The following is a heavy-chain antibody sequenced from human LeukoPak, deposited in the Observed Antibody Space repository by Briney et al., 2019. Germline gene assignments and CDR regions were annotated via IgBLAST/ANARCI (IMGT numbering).Heavy chain of an antibody. D-gene: IGHD3-16*02. CDR3: ATCPFNFGGLSVSDY. V-gene: IGHV3-7*01. Sequence: PGGSLRLSCTTSGFTFSNYWMSWVRQAPGKGLEWVANIKQDGSAKYYVDSVKGRFTISRDNVKNSLYLQMNSLRAEDTAVYYCATCPFNFGGLSVSDYWGQGTLVTVSS. J-gene: IGHJ4*02. CDR2: IKQDGSAK. CDR1: GFTFSNYW.